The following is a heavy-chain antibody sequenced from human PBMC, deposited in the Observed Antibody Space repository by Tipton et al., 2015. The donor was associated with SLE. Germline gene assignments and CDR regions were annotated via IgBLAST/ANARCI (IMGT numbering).Heavy chain of an antibody. CDR2: IYDSGGT. D-gene: IGHD4-11*01. J-gene: IGHJ2*01. CDR3: AREFLNPVTTVHYYFDR. V-gene: IGHV4-59*11. Sequence: TLSLTCTVSGGSITFHYWSWIRQPPGKGLEWIGYIYDSGGTNYNPSLKSRVTISGDTSKHQFSLRLRSVTAADTAVYYCAREFLNPVTTVHYYFDRWGRGTLVTVSS. CDR1: GGSITFHY.